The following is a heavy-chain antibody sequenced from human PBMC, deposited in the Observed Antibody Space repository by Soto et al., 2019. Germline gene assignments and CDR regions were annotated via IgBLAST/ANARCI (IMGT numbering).Heavy chain of an antibody. Sequence: QITLKESGPTLVKPTQTLTLTCTFSGFSLTTGGVGVGWIRQPPGKALEWLAVIYWDDDKRFNPSLKSRLTITKDTPKYQVVLTMNNVDPVDTATYYCAHSPFYGDKLDYWGQGTLVIVSS. CDR1: GFSLTTGGVG. V-gene: IGHV2-5*02. CDR2: IYWDDDK. J-gene: IGHJ4*02. CDR3: AHSPFYGDKLDY. D-gene: IGHD4-17*01.